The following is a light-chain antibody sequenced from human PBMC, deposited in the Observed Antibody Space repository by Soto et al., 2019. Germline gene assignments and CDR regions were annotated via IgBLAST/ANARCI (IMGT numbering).Light chain of an antibody. Sequence: EIVMTQSPPSLTVTPGEPVSISCRSSQRLLHSNGNNFLDWYLQKPGQSPQLLIYLGFNRASGVPDRVSGSGAGTDFTLKISRVEAEDVGVYYCMQALQTPYTFGQGTKLEIK. J-gene: IGKJ2*01. CDR2: LGF. V-gene: IGKV2-28*01. CDR3: MQALQTPYT. CDR1: QRLLHSNGNNF.